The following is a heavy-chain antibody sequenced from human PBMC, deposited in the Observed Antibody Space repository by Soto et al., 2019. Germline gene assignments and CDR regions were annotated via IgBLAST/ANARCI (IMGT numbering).Heavy chain of an antibody. Sequence: QVQLVESGGGVVQPGRSLRLSCAASGFTFSSYGMHWVRQAPGKGLEWVAVIWFDGSYKYYADSVKGRFTISRDNSKNTLYMQKNSLRAEDTAVYYCARAPRAYCGGDCHVMNVWGQGTTVTVSS. CDR2: IWFDGSYK. J-gene: IGHJ6*02. CDR1: GFTFSSYG. CDR3: ARAPRAYCGGDCHVMNV. V-gene: IGHV3-33*01. D-gene: IGHD2-21*02.